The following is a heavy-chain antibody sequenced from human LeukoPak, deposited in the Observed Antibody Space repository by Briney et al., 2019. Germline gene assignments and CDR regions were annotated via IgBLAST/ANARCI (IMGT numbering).Heavy chain of an antibody. CDR1: GGTFSSYA. J-gene: IGHJ6*04. Sequence: SVKVSCKASGGTFSSYAISWVRQAPGQGLEWMGGIIPIFGTANYAQKFQGRVTITADESTSTAYMELSSLRSEDTAVYYCARDSGDILTYYGMDVWGKGTTVTISS. V-gene: IGHV1-69*13. D-gene: IGHD3-9*01. CDR2: IIPIFGTA. CDR3: ARDSGDILTYYGMDV.